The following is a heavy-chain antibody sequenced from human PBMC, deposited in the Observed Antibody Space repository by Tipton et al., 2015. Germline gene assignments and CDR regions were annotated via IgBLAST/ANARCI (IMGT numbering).Heavy chain of an antibody. V-gene: IGHV4-39*01. J-gene: IGHJ5*02. CDR3: ARHAYCVGGTCYFRLDTWFDP. Sequence: TLSLTCNVSGGSISSSNYYWGWIRQPPGTGLEWIGSIYYSGSTYYNPSLKSRVTISVDTSKNQFSLKLSSVTAADTAVYYCARHAYCVGGTCYFRLDTWFDPWGQGTLVTVSS. D-gene: IGHD2-15*01. CDR1: GGSISSSNYY. CDR2: IYYSGST.